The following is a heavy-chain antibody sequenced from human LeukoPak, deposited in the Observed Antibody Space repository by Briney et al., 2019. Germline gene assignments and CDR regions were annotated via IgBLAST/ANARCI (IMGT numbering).Heavy chain of an antibody. V-gene: IGHV3-7*01. CDR2: IKQDGSEK. CDR3: AGYSSGWTFDP. Sequence: PGGSLRLSCAASGFTFSSYWMSWVRQAPGKGLEWVANIKQDGSEKYYVDSVKGRFTISRDNAKNLLYLQMNSLRAEDTAVYYCAGYSSGWTFDPWGQGTLVTVSS. CDR1: GFTFSSYW. J-gene: IGHJ5*02. D-gene: IGHD6-19*01.